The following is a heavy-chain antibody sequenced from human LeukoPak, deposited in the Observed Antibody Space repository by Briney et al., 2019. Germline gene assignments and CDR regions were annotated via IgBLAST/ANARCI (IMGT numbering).Heavy chain of an antibody. CDR3: AKDRRSQWLVQDY. CDR1: GFTFSSYA. Sequence: GGSLRLSCAASGFTFSSYAMSWVRQAPGKGLEWVSAISGSGGGTYYADSVKGRFTISRDNSKNTLYLQMNSLRAEGTAVYYCAKDRRSQWLVQDYWGQGTLVTVSS. D-gene: IGHD6-19*01. J-gene: IGHJ4*02. CDR2: ISGSGGGT. V-gene: IGHV3-23*01.